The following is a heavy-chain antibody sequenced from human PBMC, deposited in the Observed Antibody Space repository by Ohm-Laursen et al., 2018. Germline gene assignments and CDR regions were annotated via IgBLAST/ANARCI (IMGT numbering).Heavy chain of an antibody. CDR1: GFTVSTNY. Sequence: SLRLSCAASGFTVSTNYMSWVRQAPGKGLQWVSIIYSGGNTYYADSVKGRFTISRDNSKNTLYLQMNSLRAEDTAVYYCAKRALWLFFDYWGQGTLVTVSS. D-gene: IGHD3-22*01. J-gene: IGHJ4*02. CDR3: AKRALWLFFDY. CDR2: IYSGGNT. V-gene: IGHV3-53*01.